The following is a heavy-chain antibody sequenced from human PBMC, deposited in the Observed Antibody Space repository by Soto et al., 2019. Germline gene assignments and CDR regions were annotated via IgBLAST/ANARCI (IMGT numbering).Heavy chain of an antibody. V-gene: IGHV3-11*01. Sequence: HLVESGGGLVKPGGSLRLSCAASGFTFSDYYMSWIRQAPGKGLEWGSYISSSGTTIYYADSVKGRFTISRDNAKNSLYLQMNSLRAEDTAVYYCARDFRVPYAMDVWGQGTTVTVSS. J-gene: IGHJ6*02. CDR2: ISSSGTTI. CDR3: ARDFRVPYAMDV. CDR1: GFTFSDYY.